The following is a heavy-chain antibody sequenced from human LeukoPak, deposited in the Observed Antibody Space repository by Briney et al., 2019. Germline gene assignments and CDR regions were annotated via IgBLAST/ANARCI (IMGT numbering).Heavy chain of an antibody. V-gene: IGHV1-18*01. J-gene: IGHJ6*02. Sequence: ASVEVSCKASGYTFTSYGISWVRQAPGQGLEWMGWISAYNGNTNYAQKLQGRVTMTTDTSTSTAYMELRSLRSDDTAVYYCARDRSNLEWLLLGYYYYGMDVWGQGTTVTVSS. CDR3: ARDRSNLEWLLLGYYYYGMDV. CDR2: ISAYNGNT. CDR1: GYTFTSYG. D-gene: IGHD3-3*01.